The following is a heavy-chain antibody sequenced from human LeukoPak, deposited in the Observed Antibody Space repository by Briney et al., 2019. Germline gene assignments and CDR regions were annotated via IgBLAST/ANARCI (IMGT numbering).Heavy chain of an antibody. CDR1: GFTFGIYA. CDR3: AKAGWYDYYYGMDV. J-gene: IGHJ6*02. D-gene: IGHD6-19*01. Sequence: GGSLRLSCAASGFTFGIYAMSWVRQAPGKGLEWGSAISGSGGSTYYADSVKGRFTISRDNSKNTLYLQMNSLRAEDTTVYYCAKAGWYDYYYGMDVWGQGTTVTVSS. CDR2: ISGSGGST. V-gene: IGHV3-23*01.